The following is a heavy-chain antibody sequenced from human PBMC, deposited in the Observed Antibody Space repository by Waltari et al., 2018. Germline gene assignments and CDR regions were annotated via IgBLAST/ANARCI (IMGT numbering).Heavy chain of an antibody. V-gene: IGHV3-7*01. CDR3: ARDQWFAFDI. CDR1: GFTLSSYW. D-gene: IGHD3-22*01. J-gene: IGHJ3*02. Sequence: EVQLVESGGGLVQPGGSLRLSCAASGFTLSSYWMSWVRQAPGKGVEWVAIIMTDGSEEDYVDAVRGRFTISRDNAKNSLYLQMNSLRPEDTAVYYCARDQWFAFDIWGQGTMVTVSS. CDR2: IMTDGSEE.